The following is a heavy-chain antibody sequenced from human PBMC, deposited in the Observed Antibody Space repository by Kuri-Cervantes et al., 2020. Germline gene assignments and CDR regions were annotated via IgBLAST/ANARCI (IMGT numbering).Heavy chain of an antibody. Sequence: GGSLRLSCAASGFTFSTYSMNWVRQAPGKGLEWVSFISSSSNYIYCADSVKGRFTISRDNSKNTLYLQMNSLRAEDTAVYYCARTSAAADYYYYYYGMDVWGQGTTVTVSS. D-gene: IGHD6-13*01. CDR1: GFTFSTYS. J-gene: IGHJ6*02. CDR2: ISSSSNYI. V-gene: IGHV3-21*01. CDR3: ARTSAAADYYYYYYGMDV.